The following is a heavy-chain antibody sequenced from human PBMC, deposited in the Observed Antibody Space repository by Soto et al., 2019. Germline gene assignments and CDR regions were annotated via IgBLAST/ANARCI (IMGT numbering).Heavy chain of an antibody. CDR3: ARATAVPNTLRSRYFFDY. D-gene: IGHD4-17*01. CDR2: VYYSGTT. Sequence: SETLSLTCSVSGGSVSNKTYYWSWIRQPPGKRLEWIGYVYYSGTTNYNPSLKSRVTISVDLSKNQFSLRLSSVTTADTALYYCARATAVPNTLRSRYFFDYWGQGTLVTVSS. V-gene: IGHV4-61*01. J-gene: IGHJ4*02. CDR1: GGSVSNKTYY.